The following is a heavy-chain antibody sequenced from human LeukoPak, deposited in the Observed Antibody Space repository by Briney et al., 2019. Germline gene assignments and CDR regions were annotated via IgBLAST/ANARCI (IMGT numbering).Heavy chain of an antibody. D-gene: IGHD3-22*01. CDR3: ARGYYDSSAQGAFDI. CDR1: GGSISSYY. CDR2: IYTSGST. J-gene: IGHJ3*02. V-gene: IGHV4-4*07. Sequence: PSETLSLTRTVSGGSISSYYWSWIRQPAGKGLEWIGRIYTSGSTNYNPSLKSRVTMSVDTSKNQFSLKLSSVTAADTAVYYCARGYYDSSAQGAFDIWGQGTMVTVSS.